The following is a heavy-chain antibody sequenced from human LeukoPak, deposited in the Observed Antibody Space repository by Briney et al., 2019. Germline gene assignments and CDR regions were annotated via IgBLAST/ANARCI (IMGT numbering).Heavy chain of an antibody. CDR3: ARGGDYSNYEGLDY. Sequence: SETLSLTCTVSGGSISSSSYYWGWIRQPPGKGLEWIGSIYYSGSTYYNPSLKSRVTISVDTSKNQFSLKLSSVTAADTAVYYCARGGDYSNYEGLDYWGQGTLVTVSS. J-gene: IGHJ4*02. V-gene: IGHV4-39*07. CDR2: IYYSGST. D-gene: IGHD4-11*01. CDR1: GGSISSSSYY.